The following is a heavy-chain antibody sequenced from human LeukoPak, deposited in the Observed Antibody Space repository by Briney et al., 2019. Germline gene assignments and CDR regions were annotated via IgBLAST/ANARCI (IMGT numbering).Heavy chain of an antibody. V-gene: IGHV3-23*01. CDR2: ISGSGGST. Sequence: PGGSLRLSCSASGFVFSIYTMYWVRQAPGKGLEWVSAISGSGGSTYYADSVKGRFTISRDNSKNTLYLQMNSLRAEDTAVYYCAKDELAAADSWGQGTLVTVSS. D-gene: IGHD6-13*01. CDR3: AKDELAAADS. J-gene: IGHJ4*02. CDR1: GFVFSIYT.